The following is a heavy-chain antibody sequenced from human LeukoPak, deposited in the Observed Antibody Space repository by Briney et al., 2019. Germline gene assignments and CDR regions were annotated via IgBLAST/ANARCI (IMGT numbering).Heavy chain of an antibody. Sequence: GGSLRLSCAASEFTFSSYEMHWVRQAPGKGLEWVSYISSSATLIYYADSVKGRFTISRDNAKNSLYLQMNSLRAEDTAVYYCVTDGRELLQHYFDSWGQGTLVTVSS. J-gene: IGHJ4*02. CDR3: VTDGRELLQHYFDS. D-gene: IGHD1-26*01. CDR1: EFTFSSYE. CDR2: ISSSATLI. V-gene: IGHV3-48*03.